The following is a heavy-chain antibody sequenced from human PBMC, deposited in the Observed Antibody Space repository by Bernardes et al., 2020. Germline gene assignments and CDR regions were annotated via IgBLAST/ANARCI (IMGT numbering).Heavy chain of an antibody. CDR1: GGSISSGDYY. V-gene: IGHV4-30-4*01. CDR3: ARARYYDSSGYYYYYYGMDV. D-gene: IGHD3-22*01. CDR2: IYYSGST. Sequence: SETLSLTCTVSGGSISSGDYYWSWIRQPPGKGLEWIGYIYYSGSTYYNPSLKSRVTISVDTSKNQFSLKLSSVTAADTALYYCARARYYDSSGYYYYYYGMDVWGQGTTVTVSS. J-gene: IGHJ6*02.